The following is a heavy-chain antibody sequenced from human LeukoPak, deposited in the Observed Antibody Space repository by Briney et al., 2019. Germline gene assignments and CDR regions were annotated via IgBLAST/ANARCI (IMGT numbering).Heavy chain of an antibody. D-gene: IGHD3-10*01. CDR1: GGSISSYY. J-gene: IGHJ5*02. CDR3: ARHRGFGGSSRFDP. V-gene: IGHV4-34*01. Sequence: SETLSLTCTVSGGSISSYYWSWIRQPPGKGLEWIGEINHSGSTNYNPSLKSRVTISVDTSKNQFSLKLSSVTAADTAVYYCARHRGFGGSSRFDPWGQGTLVTVSS. CDR2: INHSGST.